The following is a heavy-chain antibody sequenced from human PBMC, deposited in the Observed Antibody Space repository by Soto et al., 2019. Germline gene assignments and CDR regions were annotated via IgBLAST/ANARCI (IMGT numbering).Heavy chain of an antibody. CDR3: ARGGSGSYSFDY. Sequence: QVQLVESGGGVVQPGRSLRLSCAASGFTFSSYGMHWVRQAPGKGLEWVAVIWYDGSNKYYADSVKGRFTISRDNSKNTLYLQMNSRRAEDTAVYYCARGGSGSYSFDYWGQGTLVTVSS. CDR1: GFTFSSYG. V-gene: IGHV3-33*01. J-gene: IGHJ4*02. CDR2: IWYDGSNK. D-gene: IGHD3-10*01.